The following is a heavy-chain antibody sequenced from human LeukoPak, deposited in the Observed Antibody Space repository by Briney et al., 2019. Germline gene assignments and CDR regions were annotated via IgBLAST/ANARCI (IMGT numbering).Heavy chain of an antibody. CDR3: ARGRDSYYYDSSGYYLLY. CDR1: GGSFSGYY. Sequence: PSETLSLTCAVYGGSFSGYYWSWLRQPPGKGLEWIGEINHSGSTNYNPSLKSRVTISVDTSKNQFSLKLSSVTAADTAVYYCARGRDSYYYDSSGYYLLYWGQGTLVTVSS. J-gene: IGHJ4*02. CDR2: INHSGST. V-gene: IGHV4-34*01. D-gene: IGHD3-22*01.